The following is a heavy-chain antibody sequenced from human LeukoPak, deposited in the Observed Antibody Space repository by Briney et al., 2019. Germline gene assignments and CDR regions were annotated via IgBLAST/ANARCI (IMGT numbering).Heavy chain of an antibody. Sequence: SETLSLTCTVSGDSISGYYWSWIRQPPGKGLEWIGNVYYSGGTNYNPSLKSRPTISVDTSTNQFSLKLSSVTAADTAVYYCARGGSYGYYWGQGTLVTVSS. V-gene: IGHV4-59*01. J-gene: IGHJ4*02. CDR2: VYYSGGT. D-gene: IGHD5-18*01. CDR1: GDSISGYY. CDR3: ARGGSYGYY.